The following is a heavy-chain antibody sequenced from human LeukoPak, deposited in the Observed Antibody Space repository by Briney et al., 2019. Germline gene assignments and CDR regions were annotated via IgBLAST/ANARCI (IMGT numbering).Heavy chain of an antibody. CDR2: IQSKTDGGTT. D-gene: IGHD1-26*01. V-gene: IGHV3-15*01. Sequence: GGSLRLSCAASGFTFSNAWMSWVRQAPGKGLEWVGRIQSKTDGGTTDYATPVKGRFTISRDDSKNTLYMQMNSLRTEDTAVYYCTTDEGATSPFGYWGQGTLVTVSS. CDR3: TTDEGATSPFGY. J-gene: IGHJ4*02. CDR1: GFTFSNAW.